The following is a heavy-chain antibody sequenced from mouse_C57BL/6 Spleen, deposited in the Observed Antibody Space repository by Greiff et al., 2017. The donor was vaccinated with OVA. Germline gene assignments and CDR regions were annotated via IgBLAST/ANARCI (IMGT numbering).Heavy chain of an antibody. J-gene: IGHJ1*03. CDR3: ARNGYYGSSRHWYFDV. CDR2: IWSGGST. Sequence: QVQLKESGPGLVQPSQSLSITCTVSGFSLTSYGVHWVRQSPGKGLEWLGVIWSGGSTDYNAAFISRLSISKDNSKSQVFFKMNSLQADDTAIYYCARNGYYGSSRHWYFDVWGTGTTVTVSS. V-gene: IGHV2-2*01. D-gene: IGHD1-1*01. CDR1: GFSLTSYG.